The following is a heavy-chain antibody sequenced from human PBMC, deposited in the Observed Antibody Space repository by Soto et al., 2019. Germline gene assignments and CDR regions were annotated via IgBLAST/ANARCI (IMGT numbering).Heavy chain of an antibody. CDR1: GFSLRNTRMG. CDR2: IFSNDVK. V-gene: IGHV2-26*01. J-gene: IGHJ2*01. Sequence: QVTLKESGPVLVKPTETLTLTCTVSGFSLRNTRMGVSWIRQSPGKALEWLAHIFSNDVKSYSPSLKSRLAISRDTSKSQVVLTMTNVAPVDTATYYCARSLYVDYVHWYFDLWGRGTLVTVSS. CDR3: ARSLYVDYVHWYFDL. D-gene: IGHD4-17*01.